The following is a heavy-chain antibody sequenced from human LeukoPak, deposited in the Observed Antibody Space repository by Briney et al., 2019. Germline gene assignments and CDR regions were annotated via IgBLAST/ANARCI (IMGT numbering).Heavy chain of an antibody. D-gene: IGHD1-26*01. J-gene: IGHJ4*02. CDR2: IYYSGST. CDR3: ARDGIVGATSGLGY. CDR1: GGSIRSGVYY. V-gene: IGHV4-31*03. Sequence: SQTLSLTCTVSGGSIRSGVYYWSWIRQHPGKGLEGIGYIYYSGSTYYNPSLKSRVTISVDTPKNQFSLKLSSVTAADTAVYYCARDGIVGATSGLGYWGQGTLVTVSS.